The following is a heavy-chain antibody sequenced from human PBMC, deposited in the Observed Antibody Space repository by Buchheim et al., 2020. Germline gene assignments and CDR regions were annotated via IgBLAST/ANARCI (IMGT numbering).Heavy chain of an antibody. CDR2: IYYSGST. J-gene: IGHJ5*02. V-gene: IGHV4-30-4*01. D-gene: IGHD2-21*02. Sequence: QVQLQESGPGLVKPSQTLSLTCTVSGGSISSGDYYWSWIRQPPGKGLEWIGYIYYSGSTYYNPSLKSRVTITVDTSKKQVSLKLSSVTAADTAVYYCARMRIVVVTAHNWFDPWGQGTL. CDR3: ARMRIVVVTAHNWFDP. CDR1: GGSISSGDYY.